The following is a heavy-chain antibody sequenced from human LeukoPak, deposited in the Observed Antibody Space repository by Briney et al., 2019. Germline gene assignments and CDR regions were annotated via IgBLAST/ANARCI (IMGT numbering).Heavy chain of an antibody. CDR3: ASNPMVRGVPPSDYYYYTDV. CDR1: GGTFSSYA. D-gene: IGHD3-10*01. J-gene: IGHJ6*03. Sequence: SVKVSCKASGGTFSSYAISWVRQVPGQGLEWMGGIIPIFGTANYAQKFQGRVTITTDESTSTAYMELSSLRSEDTAVYYCASNPMVRGVPPSDYYYYTDVWGKGTTVTVSS. CDR2: IIPIFGTA. V-gene: IGHV1-69*05.